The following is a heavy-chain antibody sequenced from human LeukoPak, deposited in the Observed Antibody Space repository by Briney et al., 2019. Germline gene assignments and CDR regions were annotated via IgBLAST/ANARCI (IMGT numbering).Heavy chain of an antibody. CDR2: ISGSGGST. CDR1: GFTFSSYA. D-gene: IGHD3-10*01. J-gene: IGHJ4*02. CDR3: AKGANYYGSGTILGY. V-gene: IGHV3-23*01. Sequence: GGSLRLSCAASGFTFSSYAMSWVRQAPGKGLEWVSAISGSGGSTYYADSVKGRFTISRDNSKDTLYLQMNNLRAEDTAVYYCAKGANYYGSGTILGYWGQGTLVTVSS.